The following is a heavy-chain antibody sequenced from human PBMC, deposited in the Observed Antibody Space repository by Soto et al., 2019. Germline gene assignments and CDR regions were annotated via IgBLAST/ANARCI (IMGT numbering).Heavy chain of an antibody. Sequence: QVQLQESGPGLVKPSQTLSLTCTVSGGSISSGGYYWSWIRQHPGKGLEWIGYIYYSGSTYYNPSLKRRLNISVARSTNQFSLMLRSVTAADTAVYYCARESITKVRGGGWFDPWGQGTLVTVSS. J-gene: IGHJ5*02. CDR2: IYYSGST. CDR3: ARESITKVRGGGWFDP. CDR1: GGSISSGGYY. V-gene: IGHV4-31*03. D-gene: IGHD3-10*01.